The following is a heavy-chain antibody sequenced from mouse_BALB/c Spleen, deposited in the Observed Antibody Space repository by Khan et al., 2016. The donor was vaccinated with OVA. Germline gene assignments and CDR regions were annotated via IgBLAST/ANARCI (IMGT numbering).Heavy chain of an antibody. J-gene: IGHJ3*01. Sequence: EVELVESGGGLVKPGGSLKLSCAASGFTFSSYAMSWVRQTPEKRLEWVATINGDGTYTYYPDSAKGRFTISRDNAKNTLYLQMNSLRSEDTAMYYCARHNFGPIAYWGRETLVTVSA. CDR2: INGDGTYT. D-gene: IGHD1-3*01. CDR1: GFTFSSYA. CDR3: ARHNFGPIAY. V-gene: IGHV5-9-3*01.